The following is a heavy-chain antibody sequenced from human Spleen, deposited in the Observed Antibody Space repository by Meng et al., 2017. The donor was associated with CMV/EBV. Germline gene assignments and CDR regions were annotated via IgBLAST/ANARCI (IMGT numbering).Heavy chain of an antibody. J-gene: IGHJ4*02. D-gene: IGHD3-22*01. CDR1: GGSISNSPYY. V-gene: IGHV4-39*07. Sequence: SETLSLTCTVSGGSISNSPYYWGWIRQPPGRGLEWIGIVYYSGETYYNPSLTSRVMISVDTSNNHFSLRLSSGTAADTAVYYCARTAITMIVVDIHWGQGTLVTVSS. CDR3: ARTAITMIVVDIH. CDR2: VYYSGET.